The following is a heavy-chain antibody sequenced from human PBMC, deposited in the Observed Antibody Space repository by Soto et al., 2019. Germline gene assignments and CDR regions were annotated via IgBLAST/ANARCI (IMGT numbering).Heavy chain of an antibody. D-gene: IGHD3-22*01. V-gene: IGHV3-48*03. CDR1: GFTFSHFE. J-gene: IGHJ4*01. CDR2: IGSSGSTI. Sequence: PGGSLRLSCAASGFTFSHFEMTWVRQAPGKGLEWVSYIGSSGSTIYYTDSVQGRFTISRDNAKNSLYLQMNSLRAEDTAVYYCARGWASVYSYDPSTYYFGDYWGHGTLVTVSS. CDR3: ARGWASVYSYDPSTYYFGDY.